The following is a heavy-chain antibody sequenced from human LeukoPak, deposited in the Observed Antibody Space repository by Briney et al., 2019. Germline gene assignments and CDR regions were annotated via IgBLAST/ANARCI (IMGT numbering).Heavy chain of an antibody. CDR3: ARTGSGMVRGELDY. CDR2: ISSSSSYI. Sequence: PGGSLRLSCTASGFTFSSYSMNWVRQAPGKGLEWVSSISSSSSYIYYADSVKGRFTISRDNAKNSLYLQMNSLRAEDTAVYYCARTGSGMVRGELDYWGQGTLVTVSS. CDR1: GFTFSSYS. J-gene: IGHJ4*02. D-gene: IGHD3-10*01. V-gene: IGHV3-21*01.